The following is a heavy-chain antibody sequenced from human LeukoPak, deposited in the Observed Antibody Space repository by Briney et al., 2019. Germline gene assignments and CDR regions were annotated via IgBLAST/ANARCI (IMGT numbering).Heavy chain of an antibody. Sequence: SETLSLTCTVSGGSISSGDYYWSWIRQPPGKGLEWIVYIYYSGSTYYNPSLKSRVTISVDTSKNQFSLKLSSVTAADTAVYYCARVAGGTRYSYGLVDYWGQGTLVTVSS. V-gene: IGHV4-30-4*08. CDR3: ARVAGGTRYSYGLVDY. CDR1: GGSISSGDYY. D-gene: IGHD5-18*01. CDR2: IYYSGST. J-gene: IGHJ4*02.